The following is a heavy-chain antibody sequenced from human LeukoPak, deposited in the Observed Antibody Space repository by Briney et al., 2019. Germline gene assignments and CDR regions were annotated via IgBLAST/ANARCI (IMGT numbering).Heavy chain of an antibody. J-gene: IGHJ4*02. D-gene: IGHD3-22*01. CDR3: ARGLYYYDSSGSPGVFYFDY. V-gene: IGHV3-13*01. Sequence: GGSLRLSCAASGFTFSSYDMHWVRHATGKGLEWVSAIGTAGDTYYPGSVKGRFTISRENAKNSLYLQMDSLRAGDTAVYYCARGLYYYDSSGSPGVFYFDYWGQGTLVTVSS. CDR1: GFTFSSYD. CDR2: IGTAGDT.